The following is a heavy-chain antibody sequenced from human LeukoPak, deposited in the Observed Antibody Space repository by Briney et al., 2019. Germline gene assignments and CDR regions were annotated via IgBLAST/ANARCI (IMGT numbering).Heavy chain of an antibody. CDR3: ACGVAVTASCDP. CDR2: MNPNSGQT. V-gene: IGHV1-8*01. Sequence: GGSVKVSCKSSGYTFTKYDINWVRQATGQGLEWMGWMNPNSGQTGYAQKFQGRVTMTRNTSISTAYMELSSLRSEDTAVYYCACGVAVTASCDPWGQGTLVTVSS. D-gene: IGHD2-21*02. CDR1: GYTFTKYD. J-gene: IGHJ5*02.